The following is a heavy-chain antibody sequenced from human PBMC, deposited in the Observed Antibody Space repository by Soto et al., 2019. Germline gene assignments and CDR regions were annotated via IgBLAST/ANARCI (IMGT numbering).Heavy chain of an antibody. V-gene: IGHV4-59*08. CDR1: GGSISSYY. Sequence: QVQLQESGPGLVKPSETLSLTCTVSGGSISSYYWSWIRQPPGKGLEWIGYIYYSGSTNYNPSLKXXVXIXADTSNNQFSLKLSSVTAADTAMYYCARLGSGSFRDWGQGTLVTVSS. J-gene: IGHJ4*02. CDR2: IYYSGST. D-gene: IGHD1-26*01. CDR3: ARLGSGSFRD.